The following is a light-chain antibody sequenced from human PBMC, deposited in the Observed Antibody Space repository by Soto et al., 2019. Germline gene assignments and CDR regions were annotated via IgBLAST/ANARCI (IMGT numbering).Light chain of an antibody. CDR3: LIYIGARQPWV. CDR2: SIN. CDR1: TGAVTSGHH. J-gene: IGLJ3*02. V-gene: IGLV7-43*01. Sequence: QAVVTQEPSLTVSPGGTVTLTCASSTGAVTSGHHPNWLQQKPGQAPRSLIYSINNKHSWTPARFSGSLLGGKAALPLSGVQPEDEADYYCLIYIGARQPWVFVGGTKLTVL.